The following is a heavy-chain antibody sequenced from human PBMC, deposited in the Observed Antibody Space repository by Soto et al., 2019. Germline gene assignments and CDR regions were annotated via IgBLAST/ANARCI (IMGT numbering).Heavy chain of an antibody. V-gene: IGHV4-59*01. D-gene: IGHD3-10*01. Sequence: SETLSLTCTVSGGSISADYWSWIRQSPGKGLEWIAYRYYGGNIRKNPSLESRVAISVDRSKTQLSLELTSVTAADTAVYYCASGQGFAGRFALWGRGILVTVSS. CDR1: GGSISADY. J-gene: IGHJ5*02. CDR3: ASGQGFAGRFAL. CDR2: RYYGGNI.